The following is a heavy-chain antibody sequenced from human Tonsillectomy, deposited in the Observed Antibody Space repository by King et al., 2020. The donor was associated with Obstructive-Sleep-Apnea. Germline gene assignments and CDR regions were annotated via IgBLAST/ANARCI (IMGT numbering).Heavy chain of an antibody. CDR3: AKGVRVTVSSTSSASDV. V-gene: IGHV3-23*04. D-gene: IGHD2-21*02. CDR1: GFTFSSYA. Sequence: VQLVESGGGLVQPGGSLRLSCAASGFTFSSYALSWVRQAPGKGLEWVSAISGSGGSTYYADSVKGRFTISRDNSKNTLYLQMNSLRAEDTAVYCCAKGVRVTVSSTSSASDVWGQGTTVTVSS. CDR2: ISGSGGST. J-gene: IGHJ6*02.